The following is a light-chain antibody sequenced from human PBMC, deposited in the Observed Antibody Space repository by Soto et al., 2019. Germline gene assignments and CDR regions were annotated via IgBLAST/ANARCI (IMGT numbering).Light chain of an antibody. J-gene: IGKJ2*01. CDR2: AAS. V-gene: IGKV1-39*01. CDR1: QSISSY. CDR3: QQSYSTPYT. Sequence: DIQMTQSPSSLSASVGDRLTITCRASQSISSYLNWYQQRPGKAPNLLIYAASSLRSGVPSRLSGSGSGTEVTLTISSLTPEDFATYYCQQSYSTPYTFGQGTKLEIK.